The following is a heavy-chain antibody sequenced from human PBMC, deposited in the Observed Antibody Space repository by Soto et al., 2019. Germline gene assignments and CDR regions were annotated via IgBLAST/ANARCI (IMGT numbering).Heavy chain of an antibody. Sequence: EVQLVESGGGLVQPGGSLRLSCAASGFTFSSYWMHWVRQAPGKGLVWFSRINSDGSRTSYADSVKGRFTISRDNAKNTLYLQMNSLRAEDTAVYYCARDSAYYDFWSGYWFFDYWGQGTLVTVSS. CDR3: ARDSAYYDFWSGYWFFDY. D-gene: IGHD3-3*01. J-gene: IGHJ4*02. V-gene: IGHV3-74*01. CDR2: INSDGSRT. CDR1: GFTFSSYW.